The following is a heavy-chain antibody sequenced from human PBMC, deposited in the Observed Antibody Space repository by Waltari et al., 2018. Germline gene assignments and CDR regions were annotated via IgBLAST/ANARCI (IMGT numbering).Heavy chain of an antibody. J-gene: IGHJ4*02. CDR2: IIPFFGSP. D-gene: IGHD3-22*01. Sequence: QAQLVQSGAEVKKPGSSVTVSCKASGGTFSSYGISWVRQAPGQRLEWMGKIIPFFGSPDYAENFQGRVTITADESTTTTYLELSSLRSEDTAVYYCARIPYYYDKAPLDSWGQGTQVTVSP. V-gene: IGHV1-69*18. CDR3: ARIPYYYDKAPLDS. CDR1: GGTFSSYG.